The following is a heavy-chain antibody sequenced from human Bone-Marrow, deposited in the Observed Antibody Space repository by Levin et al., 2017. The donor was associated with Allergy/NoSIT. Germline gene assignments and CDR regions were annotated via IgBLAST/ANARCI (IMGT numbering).Heavy chain of an antibody. J-gene: IGHJ3*02. Sequence: SETLSLTCTVSGGSISSGGYYWSWIRQHPGKGLEWIGYIYYSGSTYYNPSLKSRVTISVDTSKNQFSLKLSSVTAADTAVYYCARTYYYDSSGYGDAFDIWGQGTMVTVSS. D-gene: IGHD3-22*01. V-gene: IGHV4-31*03. CDR2: IYYSGST. CDR3: ARTYYYDSSGYGDAFDI. CDR1: GGSISSGGYY.